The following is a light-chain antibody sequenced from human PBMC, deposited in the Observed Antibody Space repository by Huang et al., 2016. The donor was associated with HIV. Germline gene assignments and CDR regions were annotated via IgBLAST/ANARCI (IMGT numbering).Light chain of an antibody. J-gene: IGKJ1*01. V-gene: IGKV1-39*01. CDR2: AAS. Sequence: DIQMTQSPSSLSAPVGDRVTITCRASQSISSYFNWYQQKPGKAPKLLIYAASSFQSGVPSRFSGSGSVIDFTLTISSLEPEDFATYYCQQSYSTPPRTFGQGTKVEIK. CDR3: QQSYSTPPRT. CDR1: QSISSY.